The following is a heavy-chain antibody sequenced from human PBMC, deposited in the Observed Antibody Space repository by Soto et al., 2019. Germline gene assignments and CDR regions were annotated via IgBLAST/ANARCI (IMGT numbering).Heavy chain of an antibody. CDR3: ARLSVAGPYYFDY. CDR2: IYYSGST. D-gene: IGHD6-19*01. Sequence: ETLSLTCTVSGGSISSSSYYWGWIRQPPGKGLEWIGSIYYSGSTYYNPSLKSRVTISVDTSKNQFSLKLSSVTAADTAVYYCARLSVAGPYYFDYWGQGTLVTVSS. CDR1: GGSISSSSYY. V-gene: IGHV4-39*01. J-gene: IGHJ4*02.